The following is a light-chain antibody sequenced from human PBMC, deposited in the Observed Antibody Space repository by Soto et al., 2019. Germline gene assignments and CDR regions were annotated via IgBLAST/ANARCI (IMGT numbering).Light chain of an antibody. Sequence: EIVMTQSPATLSVSPGERATLSCRASQSVSANLAWYQQKPGQAPRILIFCASVRATGIPARFSGSGSGTEFTLTISSLQSEDFAVYYCQQYNNWPPLTFGGGTKLEIK. CDR3: QQYNNWPPLT. CDR1: QSVSAN. CDR2: CAS. V-gene: IGKV3-15*01. J-gene: IGKJ4*01.